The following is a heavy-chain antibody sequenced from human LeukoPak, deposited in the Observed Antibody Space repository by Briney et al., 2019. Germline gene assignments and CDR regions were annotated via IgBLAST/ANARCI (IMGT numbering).Heavy chain of an antibody. Sequence: GGSLRLSCAASGFTFSSYWMHWVRQAPGKGLVWVSHIHSDGNSASYADSVKGRFTSSRDNAKNTLYLQMSSLTAEDTAVYYCTRGVYSSTDYWGQGTLVTVSS. CDR2: IHSDGNSA. D-gene: IGHD6-13*01. J-gene: IGHJ4*02. CDR3: TRGVYSSTDY. CDR1: GFTFSSYW. V-gene: IGHV3-74*01.